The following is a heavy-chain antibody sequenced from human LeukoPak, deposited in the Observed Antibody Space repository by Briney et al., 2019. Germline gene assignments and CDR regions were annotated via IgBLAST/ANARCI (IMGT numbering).Heavy chain of an antibody. CDR1: GITVSRNY. V-gene: IGHV3-66*01. J-gene: IGHJ4*02. D-gene: IGHD4-17*01. Sequence: GGSLRLSCAASGITVSRNYMNWVRQAPGKGLEWVSVIYSGDTTHYADSVKGRFSISRGNSKNTLYLQMNNLRVEDTAVYYCARDLAYGDYIYDYWDQGTLVTVSS. CDR3: ARDLAYGDYIYDY. CDR2: IYSGDTT.